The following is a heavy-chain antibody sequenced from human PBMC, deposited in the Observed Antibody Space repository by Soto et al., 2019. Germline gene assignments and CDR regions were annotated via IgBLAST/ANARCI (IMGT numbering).Heavy chain of an antibody. J-gene: IGHJ6*02. CDR3: AKNGQPPFYYFGMHL. V-gene: IGHV1-18*01. CDR1: GYTFTRYG. D-gene: IGHD2-8*01. CDR2: ISGYNGDT. Sequence: ASVKVSCKASGYTFTRYGISWVRQAPGQGLEWMGWISGYNGDTNYAQKFQDRVSMTIDTSTGTAYMELRSLTSDDTAIYYCAKNGQPPFYYFGMHLWGHGTKGTVS.